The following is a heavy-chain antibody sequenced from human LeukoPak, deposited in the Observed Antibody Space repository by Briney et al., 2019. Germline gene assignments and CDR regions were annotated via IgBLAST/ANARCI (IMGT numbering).Heavy chain of an antibody. J-gene: IGHJ4*02. CDR1: GGSVSDYY. V-gene: IGHV4-59*08. CDR3: ARVGRGIAAAGLDRTSDY. Sequence: PSETLSLTCTISGGSVSDYYWSWIRQSPGKGLEWIGYIYHTGSTSYSPSLKSRVTISVDTSKNQFSLKLSSVTAADTAVYYCARVGRGIAAAGLDRTSDYWGQGTLVTVSS. D-gene: IGHD6-13*01. CDR2: IYHTGST.